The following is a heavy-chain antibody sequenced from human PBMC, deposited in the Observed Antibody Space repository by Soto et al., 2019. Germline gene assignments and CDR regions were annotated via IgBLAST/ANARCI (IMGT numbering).Heavy chain of an antibody. D-gene: IGHD1-1*01. Sequence: PGGSLRLSCAASGFTFSSYSMNWVRQAPGKGLEWVSSISSSSSYIYYADSVKGRFTISRDNAKNSLYLQMNSLRAEDTAVYYCASLPGTTSGNYGMDVWGQGTTVTVSS. CDR1: GFTFSSYS. V-gene: IGHV3-21*01. CDR3: ASLPGTTSGNYGMDV. J-gene: IGHJ6*02. CDR2: ISSSSSYI.